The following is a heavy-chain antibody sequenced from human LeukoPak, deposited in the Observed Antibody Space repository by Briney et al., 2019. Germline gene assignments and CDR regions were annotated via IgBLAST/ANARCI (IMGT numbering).Heavy chain of an antibody. CDR2: FDPEGGET. CDR1: GYTFTSYG. Sequence: GASVKVSCKASGYTFTSYGISWVRQAPGKGLEWMGGFDPEGGETIYAQKFQGRVTMTEDTSTDTAYMELSSLRSEDTAVYYCATMGVVPAAIRDWFDPWGQGTLVTVSS. D-gene: IGHD2-2*01. J-gene: IGHJ5*02. V-gene: IGHV1-24*01. CDR3: ATMGVVPAAIRDWFDP.